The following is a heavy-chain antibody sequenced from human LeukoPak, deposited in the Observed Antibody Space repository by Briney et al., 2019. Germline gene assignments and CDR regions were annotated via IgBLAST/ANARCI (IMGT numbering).Heavy chain of an antibody. D-gene: IGHD3-9*01. CDR3: ARMEYGILTGYYDY. CDR2: ISYDGSNK. Sequence: GRSLRLSCAASGFTFSSYAMHWVRQAPGKGLEWVAVISYDGSNKYYADSVKGRFTISRDNSKNTLYLQMNSLRAEDTAVYYCARMEYGILTGYYDYWGQGTLVTVSS. CDR1: GFTFSSYA. V-gene: IGHV3-30-3*01. J-gene: IGHJ4*02.